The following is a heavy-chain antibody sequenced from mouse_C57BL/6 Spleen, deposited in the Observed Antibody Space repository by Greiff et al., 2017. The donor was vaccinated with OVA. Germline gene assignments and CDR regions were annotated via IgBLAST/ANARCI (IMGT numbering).Heavy chain of an antibody. D-gene: IGHD2-3*01. CDR1: GYTFTSYW. V-gene: IGHV1-64*01. CDR2: IHPNSGST. CDR3: ARSGDGYYLFAY. Sequence: QVQLQQPGAELVKPGASVKLSCKASGYTFTSYWMHWVKQRPGQGLEWIGMIHPNSGSTYYNEKFKSKATLTVDKSSSTAYMQLSGLTSEDSAVYYCARSGDGYYLFAYWGQGTLVTVSA. J-gene: IGHJ3*01.